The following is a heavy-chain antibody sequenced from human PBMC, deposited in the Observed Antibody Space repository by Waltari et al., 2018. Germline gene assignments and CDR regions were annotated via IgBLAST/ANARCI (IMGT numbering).Heavy chain of an antibody. Sequence: QVQLQESGPGLVKPSQTLSLTCTVSGGSIRSSNYYWSWIRQPAGKGLEWIGRIYPIEATSYNPSLTSRVIISLDTSKNQFSLSLSSVTAADTAVYYCASGTLFDGFVSWGQGTLVTVSS. D-gene: IGHD1-26*01. CDR3: ASGTLFDGFVS. V-gene: IGHV4-61*02. CDR2: IYPIEAT. J-gene: IGHJ4*02. CDR1: GGSIRSSNYY.